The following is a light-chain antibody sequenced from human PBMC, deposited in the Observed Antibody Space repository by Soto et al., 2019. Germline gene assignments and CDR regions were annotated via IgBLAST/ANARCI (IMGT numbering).Light chain of an antibody. Sequence: DIAITQSPVNLSPSTGERATLSCRASQSVSNNYLAWYQQKPGQSPRLLIYGASNRATGIQDRFSGSGSGTDFTLTIRRLAPEEFAVYDCQQYGSSGTCGQGTKVDI. J-gene: IGKJ1*01. V-gene: IGKV3-20*01. CDR3: QQYGSSGT. CDR1: QSVSNNY. CDR2: GAS.